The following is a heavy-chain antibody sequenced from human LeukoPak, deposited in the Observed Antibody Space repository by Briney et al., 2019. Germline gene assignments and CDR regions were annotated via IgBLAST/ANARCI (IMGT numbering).Heavy chain of an antibody. V-gene: IGHV3-21*01. J-gene: IGHJ4*02. CDR1: GFTFSSYS. D-gene: IGHD3-10*01. CDR2: ISSSSSYI. CDR3: ARDSSGGFDY. Sequence: GGSLRLSCAASGFTFSSYSMNWVRQALGKGLEWVSSISSSSSYIYYADSVKGRFTISRDNAKNSLYLQMNSLRAEDTAVYYCARDSSGGFDYWGQGTLVTVSS.